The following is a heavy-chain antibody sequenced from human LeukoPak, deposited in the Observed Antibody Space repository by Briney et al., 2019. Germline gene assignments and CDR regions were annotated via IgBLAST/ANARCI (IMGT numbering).Heavy chain of an antibody. CDR2: ISYDGSNK. Sequence: PGGSLRLSCAASGFTFSSYAMYWVRQAPGKGLEWVAVISYDGSNKYYADSVKGRFTISRDNSKNTLYLQMNSLRAEDTAVYYCARGGRMVTPDNWFDPWGQGTLVTVSS. V-gene: IGHV3-30-3*01. CDR1: GFTFSSYA. D-gene: IGHD2-21*02. J-gene: IGHJ5*02. CDR3: ARGGRMVTPDNWFDP.